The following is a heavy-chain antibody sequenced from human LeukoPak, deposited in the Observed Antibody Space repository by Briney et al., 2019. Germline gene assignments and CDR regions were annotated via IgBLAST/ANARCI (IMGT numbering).Heavy chain of an antibody. Sequence: PSETPSLTCAVYGGSFSGYYWSWIRQPPGKGLEWIGEINHSGSTNYNPSLKSRVTISVDTSKNQFSLKLSSVTAADTAVYYCARRLIAAAGRTFDYWGQGTLVTVSS. D-gene: IGHD6-13*01. CDR3: ARRLIAAAGRTFDY. V-gene: IGHV4-34*01. J-gene: IGHJ4*02. CDR2: INHSGST. CDR1: GGSFSGYY.